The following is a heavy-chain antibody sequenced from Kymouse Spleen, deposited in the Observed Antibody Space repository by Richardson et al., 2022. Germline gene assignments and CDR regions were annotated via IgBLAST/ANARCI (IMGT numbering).Heavy chain of an antibody. D-gene: IGHD3-3*01. Sequence: QVQLVESGGGVVQPGRSLRLSCAASGFTFSSYGMHWVRQAPGKGLEWVAVIWYDGSNKYYADSVKGRFTISRDNSKNTLYLQMNSLRAEDTAVYYCARDRIFGVVTHAFDIWGQGTMVTVSS. CDR2: IWYDGSNK. CDR1: GFTFSSYG. V-gene: IGHV3-33*01. J-gene: IGHJ3*02. CDR3: ARDRIFGVVTHAFDI.